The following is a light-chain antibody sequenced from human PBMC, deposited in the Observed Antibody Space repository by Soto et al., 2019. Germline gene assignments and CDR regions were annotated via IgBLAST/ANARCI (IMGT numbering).Light chain of an antibody. CDR2: EVN. V-gene: IGLV2-14*01. Sequence: QSALTQPASLSGSPGQSITISCTGTSSDIGAYDYVSWFQQHPGKAPKLMISEVNNRPSGVSNRFSGSKSGNTAYLTISGLQVEDEAEYYCAAWDVSLNGHDAFGTGTKLTVL. CDR1: SSDIGAYDY. J-gene: IGLJ1*01. CDR3: AAWDVSLNGHDA.